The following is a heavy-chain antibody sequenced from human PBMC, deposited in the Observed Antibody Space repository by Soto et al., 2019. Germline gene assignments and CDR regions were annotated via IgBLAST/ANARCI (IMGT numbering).Heavy chain of an antibody. D-gene: IGHD1-26*01. J-gene: IGHJ6*02. CDR1: GFTFNSYG. Sequence: GGSLRLSCAASGFTFNSYGMHWVRQGPGNGLEWVAFISYDSTKTYYADSVKGRFTISRDNSNSALYVQMNSLTGEDTAVYYGARTRSAWSDFHYYSLDVWGQGTTVTVSS. CDR2: ISYDSTKT. V-gene: IGHV3-30*03. CDR3: ARTRSAWSDFHYYSLDV.